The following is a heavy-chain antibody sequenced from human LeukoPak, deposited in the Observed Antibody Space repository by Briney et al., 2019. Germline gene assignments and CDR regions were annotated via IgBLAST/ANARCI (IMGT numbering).Heavy chain of an antibody. CDR1: GYTFTSYV. V-gene: IGHV1-18*01. J-gene: IGHJ6*02. CDR3: ARESGELWGYYYYGMDV. CDR2: INAYSGNT. D-gene: IGHD3-10*01. Sequence: GASVKVSCKASGYTFTSYVISWVRQAPGQGLDWMGWINAYSGNTDYAQKLQGRVTMTTDTSTSTAYMELRSLRSDDTAVYYCARESGELWGYYYYGMDVWGQGTTVTVSS.